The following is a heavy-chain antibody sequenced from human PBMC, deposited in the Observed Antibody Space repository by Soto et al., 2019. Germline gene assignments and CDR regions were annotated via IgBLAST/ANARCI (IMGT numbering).Heavy chain of an antibody. V-gene: IGHV3-30*18. CDR3: AKDRVGGTFYTPLAF. CDR1: GFNFDNYG. Sequence: GGSLRLSCQASGFNFDNYGMHWFRQAPGKGLEWVAVITYDGSFQYYADSVKGRFTISRDNSKNTLSLHLNTLKPEDTAVYHCAKDRVGGTFYTPLAFWGQGTLVTVSS. CDR2: ITYDGSFQ. J-gene: IGHJ4*02. D-gene: IGHD1-7*01.